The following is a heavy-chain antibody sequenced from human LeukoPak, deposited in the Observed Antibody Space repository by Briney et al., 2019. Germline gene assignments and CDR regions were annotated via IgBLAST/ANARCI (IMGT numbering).Heavy chain of an antibody. CDR1: GGTFSSYT. V-gene: IGHV1-69*02. D-gene: IGHD4-17*01. J-gene: IGHJ5*02. Sequence: GSSVKVSCKASGGTFSSYTISWVRHAPGQGLEWMGRIIPILGIANYAQKFQGRVTITADKSTSTAYMELSSLRSEDTAVYYCARSDHGDYSVGDWFDPWGQGTLVTVSS. CDR3: ARSDHGDYSVGDWFDP. CDR2: IIPILGIA.